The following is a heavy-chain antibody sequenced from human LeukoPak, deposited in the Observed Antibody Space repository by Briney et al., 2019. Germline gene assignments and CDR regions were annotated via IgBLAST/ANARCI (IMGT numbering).Heavy chain of an antibody. CDR1: GFSFSSYA. CDR3: AKVPNGSAPRGSTFDI. Sequence: PGGSLRLSCAASGFSFSSYAMSWVRQAPGKGLEWVSSISGSGGSTYYADSMKGRFTISRDNSKSTLYLQMNSLRAEDTAVYYCAKVPNGSAPRGSTFDIWGQGTMVTVSS. J-gene: IGHJ3*02. D-gene: IGHD1-26*01. CDR2: ISGSGGST. V-gene: IGHV3-23*01.